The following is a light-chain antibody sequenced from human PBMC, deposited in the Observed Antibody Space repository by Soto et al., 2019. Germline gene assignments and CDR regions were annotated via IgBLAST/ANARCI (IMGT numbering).Light chain of an antibody. CDR2: SAS. CDR3: QQYNNWPRT. J-gene: IGKJ1*01. CDR1: QSVSSD. Sequence: EIVMTQSPDTLSVSPGERATLSCRSSQSVSSDLAWYHQKPGQAPRLLIYSASTRATGIPARFSGSESGTECTLTINSLQSEEFAVYYCQQYNNWPRTFGQGTNVEIK. V-gene: IGKV3-15*01.